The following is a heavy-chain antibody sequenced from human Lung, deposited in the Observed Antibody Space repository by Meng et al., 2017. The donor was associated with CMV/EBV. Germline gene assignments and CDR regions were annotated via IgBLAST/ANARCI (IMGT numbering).Heavy chain of an antibody. V-gene: IGHV1-69*05. D-gene: IGHD1-1*01. Sequence: SXXVSXKASGDTFSRYAVSWVRQAPGQGREWVGGIITIFGTPYYAQKFQGRVTITTDESTTTVYMELSSLRFEDTAVYYCARGGGSGTPTWKYYGMDVWGQGXTVTVSS. J-gene: IGHJ6*02. CDR1: GDTFSRYA. CDR2: IITIFGTP. CDR3: ARGGGSGTPTWKYYGMDV.